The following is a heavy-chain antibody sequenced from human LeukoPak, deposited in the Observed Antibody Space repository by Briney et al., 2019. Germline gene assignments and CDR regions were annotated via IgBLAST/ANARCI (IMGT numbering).Heavy chain of an antibody. CDR2: IYYSGST. Sequence: ASETLSLTCTVSGGSISSYYWSWIRQPPGKGLEWIGYIYYSGSTNYNPSLKSRVTISVDTSKNQFSLKLSSVTAADTAVYYCARGRRRSPIVVVVAAAGPGAFDIWGQGTMVTVSS. CDR3: ARGRRRSPIVVVVAAAGPGAFDI. D-gene: IGHD2-15*01. J-gene: IGHJ3*02. CDR1: GGSISSYY. V-gene: IGHV4-59*12.